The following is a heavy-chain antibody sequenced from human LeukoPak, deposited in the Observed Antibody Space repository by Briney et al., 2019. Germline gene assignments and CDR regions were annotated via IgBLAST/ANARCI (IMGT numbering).Heavy chain of an antibody. CDR1: GYTFTSYA. CDR2: INAGNGNT. Sequence: ASVKVSCKASGYTFTSYAMHWVRQAPGQRLEWMGWINAGNGNTKYSQEFQGRVTITADKSTSTAYMELSSLRSEDTAVYYCASSDSGGYAKNFDYWGQGTLVTVSS. D-gene: IGHD1-26*01. CDR3: ASSDSGGYAKNFDY. J-gene: IGHJ4*02. V-gene: IGHV1-3*03.